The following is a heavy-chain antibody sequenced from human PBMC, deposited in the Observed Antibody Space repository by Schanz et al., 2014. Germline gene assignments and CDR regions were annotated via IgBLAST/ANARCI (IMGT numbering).Heavy chain of an antibody. J-gene: IGHJ4*02. CDR3: ARDGVDAAAGGNY. CDR1: RSTFSSYT. D-gene: IGHD6-13*01. Sequence: QVQLVQSGAEVKKPGSSVKVSCKASRSTFSSYTISWVRQARGQGLEWMGMINPSGGSTTYAQKFQGRVTMTRDTSTSTVYMELSSLRSEDTAVYYCARDGVDAAAGGNYWGQGTLVTVAS. CDR2: INPSGGST. V-gene: IGHV1-46*03.